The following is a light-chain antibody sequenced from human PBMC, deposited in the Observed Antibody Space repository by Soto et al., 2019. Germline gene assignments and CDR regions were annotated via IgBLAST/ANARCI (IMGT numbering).Light chain of an antibody. CDR2: AAS. J-gene: IGKJ4*01. Sequence: IRMTQSPSSLSASVGDRVTITCRASQGIRYYLAWYQQKPGKVPKLLISAASTLQSGVPSRFSGNGSGTDFTLTISSLQPEDVATYYCQKYNSAPLTFGGGTKV. V-gene: IGKV1-27*01. CDR3: QKYNSAPLT. CDR1: QGIRYY.